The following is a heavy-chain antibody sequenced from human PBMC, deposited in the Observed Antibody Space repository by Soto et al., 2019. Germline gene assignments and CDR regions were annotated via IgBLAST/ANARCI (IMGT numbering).Heavy chain of an antibody. J-gene: IGHJ6*02. V-gene: IGHV3-21*01. D-gene: IGHD3-10*01. CDR1: GFSFSTYT. CDR2: ISSTSTHI. Sequence: NPGGPRRLSCSASGFSFSTYTMRWVRQAPVKALEWVSSISSTSTHIKYPDSLKGRFTVSRDNGKNSLHLQMNRLRADDTAVYYCARGADYYGSGSYSDLDYYYGMDVWGQGTTVIVSS. CDR3: ARGADYYGSGSYSDLDYYYGMDV.